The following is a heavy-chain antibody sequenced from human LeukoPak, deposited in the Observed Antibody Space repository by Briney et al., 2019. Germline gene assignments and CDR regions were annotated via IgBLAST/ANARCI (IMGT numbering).Heavy chain of an antibody. D-gene: IGHD3-22*01. CDR3: ARGLDLGSRGYYYFDYHYYYMDV. J-gene: IGHJ6*03. CDR1: GYTFTNYG. V-gene: IGHV1-18*01. Sequence: ASVKVSCKASGYTFTNYGITWVRQAPGQGLEWMGWISAYNGDTHYAQKLQGRVAMTTDTSTRTVYMELRSLRHDDTAVYYCARGLDLGSRGYYYFDYHYYYMDVWGKGTTAAVSS. CDR2: ISAYNGDT.